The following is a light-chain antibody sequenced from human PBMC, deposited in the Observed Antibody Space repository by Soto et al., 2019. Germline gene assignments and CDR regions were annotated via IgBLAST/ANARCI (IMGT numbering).Light chain of an antibody. Sequence: DIQMTQSPSSLSASVGDRVTITCQASQDISNYLNWYQQKPGKAPKLLIYDASNLKTGVPSRFSGSGSGTDFTFTISSLQTEDIASYYCQQYNSLAYTFGQGTKLEIK. CDR2: DAS. CDR1: QDISNY. CDR3: QQYNSLAYT. V-gene: IGKV1-33*01. J-gene: IGKJ2*01.